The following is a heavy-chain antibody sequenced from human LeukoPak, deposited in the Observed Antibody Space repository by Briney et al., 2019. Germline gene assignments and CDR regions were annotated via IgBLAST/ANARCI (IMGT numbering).Heavy chain of an antibody. CDR3: ARKTRRGVDY. J-gene: IGHJ4*02. D-gene: IGHD3-10*01. CDR2: INHSGST. V-gene: IGHV4-39*07. CDR1: GGSISSGGYY. Sequence: PSETLSLTCTVSGGSISSGGYYWSWIRQPPGKGLEWIGEINHSGSTNYNPSLKSRVTISVDTSKNQFSLKLSSVTAADTAVYYCARKTRRGVDYWGQGTLVTVSS.